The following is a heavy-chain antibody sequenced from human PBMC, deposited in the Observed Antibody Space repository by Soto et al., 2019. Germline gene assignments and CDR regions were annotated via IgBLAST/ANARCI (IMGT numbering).Heavy chain of an antibody. D-gene: IGHD6-13*01. CDR2: ISNSGSTI. CDR1: GFTFSSYA. V-gene: IGHV3-48*04. CDR3: ARGLRYSSRTYDY. J-gene: IGHJ4*02. Sequence: GGSLRLSCAASGFTFSSYAMSWVRQAPGKGLEWVSYISNSGSTIYYADSVKGRFTISRDNAKNSLYLQMNSLRAEDTAVYYCARGLRYSSRTYDYWGQGTLVTVSS.